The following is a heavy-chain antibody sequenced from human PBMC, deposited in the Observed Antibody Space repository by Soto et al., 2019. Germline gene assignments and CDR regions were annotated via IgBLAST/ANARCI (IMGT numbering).Heavy chain of an antibody. J-gene: IGHJ3*02. V-gene: IGHV3-23*01. D-gene: IGHD4-17*01. CDR2: ISGSGGGT. CDR1: GFTFSSYA. Sequence: EVQLLESGGGLVQPGGSLRLSCAASGFTFSSYAMSWVRQAPGKGLEWVSAISGSGGGTYYADSVKGRFTISRDNSKNTLYLEMSALRAEDTAVYYCAKCMTPVTTFPFDIWGQGTMVTVSS. CDR3: AKCMTPVTTFPFDI.